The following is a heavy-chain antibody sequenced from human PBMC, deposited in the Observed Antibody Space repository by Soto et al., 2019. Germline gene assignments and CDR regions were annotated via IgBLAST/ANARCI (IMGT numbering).Heavy chain of an antibody. CDR1: GGSISSYY. CDR3: ARDWGHNYDFWSGSPETHWYFDL. V-gene: IGHV4-59*01. D-gene: IGHD3-3*01. CDR2: IYYSGST. J-gene: IGHJ2*01. Sequence: QVQLQESGPGLVKPSETLSLTCTVSGGSISSYYWSWIRQPPGKGLEWIGYIYYSGSTNYNPSLKSRVTISVDTSKNQFSLKLSSVTAADTAVYYCARDWGHNYDFWSGSPETHWYFDLWGRGTLVTVSS.